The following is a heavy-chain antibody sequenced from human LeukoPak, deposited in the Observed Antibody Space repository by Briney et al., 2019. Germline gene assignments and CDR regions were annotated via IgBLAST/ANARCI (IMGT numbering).Heavy chain of an antibody. CDR2: INHSGST. CDR3: ARRPALGSITIFGVVIPNWFDP. J-gene: IGHJ5*02. V-gene: IGHV4-34*01. D-gene: IGHD3-3*01. Sequence: SETLSLTCAVYGGSFSGYYWSWIRQPPGKGLEWIGEINHSGSTNYNPSLKSRVTISVDTSKNQFSLKLSSVPAADTAVYYCARRPALGSITIFGVVIPNWFDPWGQGTLVTVSS. CDR1: GGSFSGYY.